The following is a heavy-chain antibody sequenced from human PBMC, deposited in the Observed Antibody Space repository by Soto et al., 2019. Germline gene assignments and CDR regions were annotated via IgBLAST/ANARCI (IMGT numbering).Heavy chain of an antibody. J-gene: IGHJ6*03. CDR1: GGSIRAYY. V-gene: IGHV4-59*01. CDR3: ARDRPLTALNYYMDV. Sequence: QVQLQESGPGLVKPSETLSLTCAVSGGSIRAYYWTRIRQSPGKGLEWIGYVSYTGNTNYNPSLKSRVTISVDTSKTQFSLNLTSVTAADTAVYYCARDRPLTALNYYMDVWGKGTKVTVSS. CDR2: VSYTGNT.